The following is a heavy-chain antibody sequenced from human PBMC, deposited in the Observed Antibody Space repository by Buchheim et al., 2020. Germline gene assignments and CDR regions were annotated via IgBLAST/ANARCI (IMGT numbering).Heavy chain of an antibody. Sequence: EVQLVESGGGLVQPGGSLRLSCAASGFTVSSNYMSWVRQAPGEGLEWVSVIYSGGSTYYADSVKGRFTISRDNSKNTLYLQMNSLRAEDTAVYYCARDFWSGYQSYYFDYWGQGTL. CDR3: ARDFWSGYQSYYFDY. D-gene: IGHD3-3*01. CDR1: GFTVSSNY. J-gene: IGHJ4*02. V-gene: IGHV3-66*01. CDR2: IYSGGST.